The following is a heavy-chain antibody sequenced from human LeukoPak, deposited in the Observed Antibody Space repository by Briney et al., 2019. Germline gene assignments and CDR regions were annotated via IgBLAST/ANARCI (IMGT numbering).Heavy chain of an antibody. CDR2: INPNSGGT. CDR1: GYTFIDYY. V-gene: IGHV1-2*06. CDR3: AIGTPVLGISDY. J-gene: IGHJ4*02. Sequence: ASVKVSCKASGYTFIDYYMQWVRQAPGQGLEWMGRINPNSGGTDYAQKFQGRVTMTRDTSISTAYMELSSLRSDDTAVYHCAIGTPVLGISDYWGQGTLVTVSS. D-gene: IGHD4-23*01.